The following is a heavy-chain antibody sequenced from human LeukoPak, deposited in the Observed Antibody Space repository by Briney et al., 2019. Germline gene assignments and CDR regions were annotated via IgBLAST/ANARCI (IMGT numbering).Heavy chain of an antibody. CDR3: AKGRPLNDYGFDY. CDR2: IRYDGSDK. D-gene: IGHD4-17*01. Sequence: QPGGSLRLSCAASGFTFNNYGIHWVRQAPGKGLEWVAFIRYDGSDKYYADSVKGRFTISRDSSKNTLSLQMNSLRAEDTAVYYCAKGRPLNDYGFDYWGQGTLVTVSS. J-gene: IGHJ4*02. CDR1: GFTFNNYG. V-gene: IGHV3-30*02.